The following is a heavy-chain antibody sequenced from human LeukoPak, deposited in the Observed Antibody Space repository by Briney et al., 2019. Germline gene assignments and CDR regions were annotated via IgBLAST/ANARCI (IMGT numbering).Heavy chain of an antibody. Sequence: GGSLRLSCAASGFTFSSYGMHWVRQAPGKGPEWVAVIWNDGSNKYYADSVKGRFTISRDNSKNTLFLQMDSLRAEDTAVYHCASSVEAAMLIDYWGQGTPVTVSS. J-gene: IGHJ4*02. D-gene: IGHD5-18*01. V-gene: IGHV3-33*08. CDR1: GFTFSSYG. CDR3: ASSVEAAMLIDY. CDR2: IWNDGSNK.